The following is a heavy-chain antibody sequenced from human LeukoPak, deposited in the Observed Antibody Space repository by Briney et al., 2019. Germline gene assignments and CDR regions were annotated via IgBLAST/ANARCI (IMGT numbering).Heavy chain of an antibody. CDR3: AGEAAGGFIDY. V-gene: IGHV3-23*01. J-gene: IGHJ4*02. CDR1: GFTFSSHA. CDR2: INGGGDST. Sequence: PGGSLRLSCAASGFTFSSHAMSWVRQAPGKGLEWVSAINGGGDSTYYADSVKGRFTISRDNSKNTLYLQMNSLRAEDTAVYYCAGEAAGGFIDYWGQGILVTVSS. D-gene: IGHD1-14*01.